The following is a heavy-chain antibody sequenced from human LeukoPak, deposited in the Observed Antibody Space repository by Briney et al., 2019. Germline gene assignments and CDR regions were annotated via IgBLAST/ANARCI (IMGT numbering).Heavy chain of an antibody. CDR1: GFTFSSYA. CDR2: IRGSGGST. J-gene: IGHJ4*02. V-gene: IGHV3-23*01. Sequence: GGSLRLSRAASGFTFSSYAMSWVRQAPRKGLEWVSAIRGSGGSTYYAHSVKGRFTISRDNSKNTLYLQMNSLRAEDTAVYYCAKELAAAGVSDYWGQGTLVTVSS. D-gene: IGHD6-13*01. CDR3: AKELAAAGVSDY.